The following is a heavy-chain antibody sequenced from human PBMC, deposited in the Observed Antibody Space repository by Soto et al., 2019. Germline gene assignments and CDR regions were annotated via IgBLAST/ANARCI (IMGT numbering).Heavy chain of an antibody. CDR2: IRVYNGNT. J-gene: IGHJ4*02. V-gene: IGHV1-18*01. CDR3: ARGRWLLNGVRYDTIVYFDY. D-gene: IGHD3-22*01. CDR1: GYSFIGYG. Sequence: QVQLVQSGAEVKEPGASVKVSCKASGYSFIGYGLSWVRQAPGQGLEWMGWIRVYNGNTNYAKNFQGRVTVTPETSTSAVYMEVWMLRSDDTAVYYCARGRWLLNGVRYDTIVYFDYWGQGTLVTVSS.